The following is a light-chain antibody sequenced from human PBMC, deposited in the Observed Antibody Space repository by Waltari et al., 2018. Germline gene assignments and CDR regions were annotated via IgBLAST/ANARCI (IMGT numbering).Light chain of an antibody. Sequence: QSVLTQPPSASGTPGQKVTISCSGSRSNIGSNSVSWYQQVPGTAPKLIIFTNNQRLSGVPDRFSASKSGTSASLAISGLQSEDEADYYCASWDDTLNGLWVFGGGTSLTVL. CDR2: TNN. CDR3: ASWDDTLNGLWV. CDR1: RSNIGSNS. J-gene: IGLJ3*02. V-gene: IGLV1-44*01.